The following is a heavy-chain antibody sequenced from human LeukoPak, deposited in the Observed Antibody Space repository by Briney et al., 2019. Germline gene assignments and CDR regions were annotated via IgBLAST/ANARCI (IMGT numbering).Heavy chain of an antibody. V-gene: IGHV1-69*05. CDR3: ARGGYVGYYFDY. CDR2: IIPIFGTA. D-gene: IGHD1-1*01. J-gene: IGHJ4*02. CDR1: GVTFSSYA. Sequence: ASVKVSCKASGVTFSSYAISWVRQAPGQGLEWMGRIIPIFGTANYAQKFQGRVTITTDESTSTAYMELSSLRSEDTAVYYCARGGYVGYYFDYWGQGTLVTVSS.